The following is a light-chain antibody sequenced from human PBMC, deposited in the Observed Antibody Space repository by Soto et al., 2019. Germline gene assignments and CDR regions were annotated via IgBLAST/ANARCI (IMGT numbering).Light chain of an antibody. CDR3: KQPNTHPRT. CDR2: AAS. V-gene: IGKV1D-12*01. CDR1: QGISSW. Sequence: DIQMTQSPSSVSASVGDRVTITCRASQGISSWLAWYQQKPGKAPKLLIYAASSLQSGIPSRFSGSGSGTDFTLTIISLQPEDCASYYCKQPNTHPRTFGGGTQVEIK. J-gene: IGKJ4*01.